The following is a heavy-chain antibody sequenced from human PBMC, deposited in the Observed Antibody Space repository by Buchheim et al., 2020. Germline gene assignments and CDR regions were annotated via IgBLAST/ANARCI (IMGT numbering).Heavy chain of an antibody. CDR2: IWYDGSNK. Sequence: QVQLVESGGGVVQPGRSLRLSCAASGFTFSSYGMHWVRQAPGKGLEWVAVIWYDGSNKYYADSVKGRFTISRDNSKNTLYLQMNSLRAEDTAVYYCARDPRYYDFWCGYSTNYYYYGMDVWGQGTT. J-gene: IGHJ6*02. V-gene: IGHV3-33*01. CDR3: ARDPRYYDFWCGYSTNYYYYGMDV. D-gene: IGHD3-3*01. CDR1: GFTFSSYG.